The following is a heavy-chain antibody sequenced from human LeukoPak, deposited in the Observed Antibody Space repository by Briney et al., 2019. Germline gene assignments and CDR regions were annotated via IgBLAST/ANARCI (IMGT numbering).Heavy chain of an antibody. CDR2: IIPIFGTA. D-gene: IGHD5-18*01. CDR3: TGYSLDYYFDY. V-gene: IGHV1-69*13. Sequence: SVKVSCKAPGGTFSSYGISWVRQAPGQGLEWMGGIIPIFGTANYAQKFQGRVTITADESTSTAYMELSSLRSEDTAVYYCTGYSLDYYFDYWGQGTLVTVSS. CDR1: GGTFSSYG. J-gene: IGHJ4*02.